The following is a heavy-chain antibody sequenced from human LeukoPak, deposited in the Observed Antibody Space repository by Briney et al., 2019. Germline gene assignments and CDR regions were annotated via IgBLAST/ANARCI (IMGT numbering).Heavy chain of an antibody. J-gene: IGHJ4*02. D-gene: IGHD3-3*01. CDR2: INPNSGGT. CDR1: GYTFTDYY. V-gene: IGHV1-2*06. CDR3: ASGSYDFWSGYD. Sequence: ASVKVSCKASGYTFTDYYMHWVRQAPGQGLEWMGRINPNSGGTNYAQNFQGRVTMTRDTSISTAYMELSRLRSDDTAVYYCASGSYDFWSGYDWGQGTLVTVSS.